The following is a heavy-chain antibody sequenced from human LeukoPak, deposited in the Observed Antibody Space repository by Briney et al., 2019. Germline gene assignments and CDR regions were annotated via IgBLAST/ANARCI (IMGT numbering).Heavy chain of an antibody. CDR1: GYTFTSYG. Sequence: ASVKVSCKASGYTFTSYGISWVRQAPGQGLEWMGWISAYNGNTNYAQKLQGRVTITTDESTSTAYMELSSLRSEDTAVYYCARDRYMGHCGGDCYNLNYFDYWGQGTLVTVSS. V-gene: IGHV1-18*01. CDR3: ARDRYMGHCGGDCYNLNYFDY. D-gene: IGHD2-21*01. J-gene: IGHJ4*02. CDR2: ISAYNGNT.